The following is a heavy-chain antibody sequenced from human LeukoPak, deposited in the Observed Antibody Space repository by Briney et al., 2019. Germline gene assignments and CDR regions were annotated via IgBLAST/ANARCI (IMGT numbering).Heavy chain of an antibody. CDR3: ARGRSGADLSRFDP. J-gene: IGHJ5*02. CDR2: IIPIFGTA. CDR1: GGTFSSYA. Sequence: SVKVSCKASGGTFSSYAISWVRQAPGQGLEWMGGIIPIFGTANYAQKFQGRVTITADESTSTAYMELSSLRSEDTAVYYCARGRSGADLSRFDPWGQGTLVTVSS. D-gene: IGHD2-15*01. V-gene: IGHV1-69*13.